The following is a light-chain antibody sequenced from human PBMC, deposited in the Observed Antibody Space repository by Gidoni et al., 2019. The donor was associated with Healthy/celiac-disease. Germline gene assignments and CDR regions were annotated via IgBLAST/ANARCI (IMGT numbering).Light chain of an antibody. CDR1: QSVSSSY. V-gene: IGKV3-20*01. CDR3: QQYGSSPLT. J-gene: IGKJ3*01. CDR2: GAS. Sequence: EIVLTQSPGTLSLSPGERATLSCRASQSVSSSYLAWYQQKPGQAPSLLIYGASSRATGIPDRFSGSGSGTDFTLTISRLEPEDFAVYYCQQYGSSPLTFGPGTEVDIK.